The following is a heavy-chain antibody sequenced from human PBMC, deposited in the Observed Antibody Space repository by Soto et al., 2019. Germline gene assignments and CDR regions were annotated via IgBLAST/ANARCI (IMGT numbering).Heavy chain of an antibody. CDR1: GFTFSDYY. J-gene: IGHJ6*03. Sequence: QVQLVESGGGLVKPGGSLRLSCAASGFTFSDYYMSWIRQAPGKGLEWVSYISSSGSTIYYADSVKGRFTIARDNAKNLLYLQMNSLRAEDTAVYYCARDILLGFPDSMDVWGKGTTVTVSS. V-gene: IGHV3-11*01. CDR2: ISSSGSTI. D-gene: IGHD2-21*02. CDR3: ARDILLGFPDSMDV.